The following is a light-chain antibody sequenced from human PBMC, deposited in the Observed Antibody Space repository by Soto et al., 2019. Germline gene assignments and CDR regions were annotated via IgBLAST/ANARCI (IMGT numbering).Light chain of an antibody. J-gene: IGKJ1*01. Sequence: EIVMTQSPATLSLSPGQRATLSCRASQSVSSKLAWYQQRPGQAPRLLIYSASTRATGIPARSSGSGSGTEFTLTISSLQPDDFAVYYCQQYGSSLITFGQGTKVDI. CDR3: QQYGSSLIT. CDR2: SAS. CDR1: QSVSSK. V-gene: IGKV3-15*01.